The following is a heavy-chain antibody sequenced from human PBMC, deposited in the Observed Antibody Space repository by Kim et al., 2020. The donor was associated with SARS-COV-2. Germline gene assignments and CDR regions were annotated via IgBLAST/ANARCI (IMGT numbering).Heavy chain of an antibody. CDR2: IRSKAYGGTT. CDR1: GFTFGDYA. V-gene: IGHV3-49*04. J-gene: IGHJ4*02. CDR3: TRADY. Sequence: GGSLRLSCTASGFTFGDYAMSWVRQAPGKGLEWVGFIRSKAYGGTTEYAASVKGRFTISRDDSKSIAYLQMNILKTEDTAVDYCTRADYWGQGTLVTVSS.